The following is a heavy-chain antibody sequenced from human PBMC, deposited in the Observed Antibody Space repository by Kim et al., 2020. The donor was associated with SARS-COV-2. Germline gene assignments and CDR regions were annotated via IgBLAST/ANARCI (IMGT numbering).Heavy chain of an antibody. V-gene: IGHV3-7*01. CDR3: ARDPFRGSLDY. CDR2: INEHGSDT. Sequence: GGSLRLSCAVSGFTFSNSWMSWVRQAPGKGLELVANINEHGSDTYYVDSLEGRFIISRDNAKNSLYLQMNSLRAEDTAVYFCARDPFRGSLDYWGQGAL. CDR1: GFTFSNSW. J-gene: IGHJ4*02. D-gene: IGHD3-10*01.